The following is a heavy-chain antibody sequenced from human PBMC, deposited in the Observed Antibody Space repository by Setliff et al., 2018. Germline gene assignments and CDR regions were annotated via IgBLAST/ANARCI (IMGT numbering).Heavy chain of an antibody. CDR1: GGSISSSNW. CDR2: IYHSGST. V-gene: IGHV4-4*02. D-gene: IGHD1-26*01. CDR3: ARGSGSFPFDY. Sequence: PSETLSLTCAVSGGSISSSNWWSWVRQPPGKGLEWIGEIYHSGSTNYNPSLKSRVTISLDTSKNQFSLRLTSLTAADTAVYYCARGSGSFPFDYWGLGTLVTVSS. J-gene: IGHJ4*02.